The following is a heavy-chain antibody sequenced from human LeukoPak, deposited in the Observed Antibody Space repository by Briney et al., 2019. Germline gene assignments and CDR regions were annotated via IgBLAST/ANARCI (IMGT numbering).Heavy chain of an antibody. D-gene: IGHD3-10*01. V-gene: IGHV4-39*07. Sequence: PSETLSLTCTVSGGSISSSSYYWGWIRQPPGKGLEWIGSIYYSGSTYYNPSLKSRVTISVDTSKNQFSLKLSSVTAADTAVYYCARDRNEVPGAPGSFDYWGQGTLVTVSS. CDR2: IYYSGST. J-gene: IGHJ4*02. CDR3: ARDRNEVPGAPGSFDY. CDR1: GGSISSSSYY.